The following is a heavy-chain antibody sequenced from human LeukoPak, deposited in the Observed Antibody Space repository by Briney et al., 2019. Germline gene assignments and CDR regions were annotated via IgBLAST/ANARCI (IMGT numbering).Heavy chain of an antibody. V-gene: IGHV3-74*01. D-gene: IGHD5-12*01. CDR1: GFTFSGYW. Sequence: PGGSLRLSCAASGFTFSGYWMHWARQSPGKGLVWVSRINSDGSSTSYADSVKGRFTISRDNAKNTLYLQMNSLRAEDTAVYYCARAQVGVATIYWFDPWGQGTLVTVSS. J-gene: IGHJ5*02. CDR3: ARAQVGVATIYWFDP. CDR2: INSDGSST.